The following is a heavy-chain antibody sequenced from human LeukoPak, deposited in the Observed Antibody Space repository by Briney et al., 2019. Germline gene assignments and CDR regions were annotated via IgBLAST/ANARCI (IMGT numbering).Heavy chain of an antibody. CDR2: MNPNSGNT. CDR3: ARARNYRGCAFDI. D-gene: IGHD1-7*01. CDR1: GFTFTSYD. J-gene: IGHJ3*02. Sequence: ASVKVSCKASGFTFTSYDINWVRQAPGQGLEWMGWMNPNSGNTRYAQKVQGRITMTRDTSISTAYMELSSLRSEDTAVYYCARARNYRGCAFDIWGQGTMVTVSS. V-gene: IGHV1-8*01.